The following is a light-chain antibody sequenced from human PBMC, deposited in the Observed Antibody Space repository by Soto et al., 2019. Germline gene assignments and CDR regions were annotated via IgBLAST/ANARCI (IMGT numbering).Light chain of an antibody. J-gene: IGKJ1*01. V-gene: IGKV3-11*01. Sequence: EVVLTQSPGTLSLSPGERATLSCRASERLSSVYLAWYQQRPGQPPRLLIYGASNRATGIPARFSGSGSGTDFTLTISRLEPEDFAVYYCHQRKSWPRTFGQGTKV. CDR3: HQRKSWPRT. CDR2: GAS. CDR1: ERLSSVY.